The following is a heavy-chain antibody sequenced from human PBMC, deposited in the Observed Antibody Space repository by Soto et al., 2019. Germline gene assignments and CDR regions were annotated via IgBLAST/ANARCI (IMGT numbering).Heavy chain of an antibody. J-gene: IGHJ4*02. CDR3: FRGGVTSRIFDY. Sequence: GESLKISCKASGYIIKNYWIGWVRQMPGQGLEWMGIIFPDDSDTRYSPSFQGHVTISVDKSISTAYVQWSSLKASDSAIYYCFRGGVTSRIFDYWGQGTLVTVSS. CDR1: GYIIKNYW. D-gene: IGHD3-16*01. CDR2: IFPDDSDT. V-gene: IGHV5-51*01.